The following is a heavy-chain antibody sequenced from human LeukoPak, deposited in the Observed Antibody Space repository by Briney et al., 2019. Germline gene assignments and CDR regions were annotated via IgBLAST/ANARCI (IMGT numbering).Heavy chain of an antibody. J-gene: IGHJ6*02. D-gene: IGHD6-19*01. Sequence: ASVKVSCKVSGYTLSELSMHWVRQAPGKGLEWMGGFDPEDGETIYAQKFQGRVTVTEDTSTETAYMELSSLRSEDTAVYYCATKWEWLVRRNYYYYGMDVWGQGTTVTVSS. CDR3: ATKWEWLVRRNYYYYGMDV. CDR1: GYTLSELS. V-gene: IGHV1-24*01. CDR2: FDPEDGET.